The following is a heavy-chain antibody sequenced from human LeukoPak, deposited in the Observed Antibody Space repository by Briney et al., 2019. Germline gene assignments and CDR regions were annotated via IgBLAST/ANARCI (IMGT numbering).Heavy chain of an antibody. CDR3: ARQGYSYGYDY. CDR1: GGSISSSSYY. V-gene: IGHV4-39*01. Sequence: SETLSLTCTVSGGSISSSSYYRGWIRQPPGKGLEWIGSIYYSGSTYYNPSLKSRVTISVDTSKNQFSLKLSSVTAADTAVYYCARQGYSYGYDYWGQGTLVTVSS. J-gene: IGHJ4*02. CDR2: IYYSGST. D-gene: IGHD5-18*01.